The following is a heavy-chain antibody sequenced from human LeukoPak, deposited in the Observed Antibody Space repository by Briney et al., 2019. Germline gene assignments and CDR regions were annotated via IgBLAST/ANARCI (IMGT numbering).Heavy chain of an antibody. J-gene: IGHJ3*02. Sequence: GASVKVSYKASGGTFSSYAISWVRQAPGQGLEWMGGIIPIFGTANYAQKFQGRVTITADKSTSTAYMELSSLRSEDTAVYYCATRSSFYDAFDIWGQGTMVTVSS. CDR1: GGTFSSYA. CDR2: IIPIFGTA. D-gene: IGHD6-13*01. V-gene: IGHV1-69*06. CDR3: ATRSSFYDAFDI.